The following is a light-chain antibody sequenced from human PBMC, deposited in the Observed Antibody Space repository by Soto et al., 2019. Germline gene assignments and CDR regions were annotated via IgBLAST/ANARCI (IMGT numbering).Light chain of an antibody. J-gene: IGKJ2*01. V-gene: IGKV1-9*01. Sequence: DIQLTQSPSLLSESVGDRVTITCRANQGISSSLAWYQQKPGRAPKLLIYGASTLQSGVPSRFSGSGSGTEFTLTISSLQPEDFATYYCQQLINYPYTFGQGTKLEIK. CDR1: QGISSS. CDR3: QQLINYPYT. CDR2: GAS.